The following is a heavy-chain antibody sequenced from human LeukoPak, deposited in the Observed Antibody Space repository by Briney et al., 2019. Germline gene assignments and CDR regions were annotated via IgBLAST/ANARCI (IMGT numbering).Heavy chain of an antibody. D-gene: IGHD2-15*01. J-gene: IGHJ6*02. Sequence: SENLSLTCTVSGGSISSYYWSWIRQPPGKGLEWIGYIYYSGSTNYNPSLKSRVTISVDTSKNQFSLKLSSVTAADTAVYYCARLRNYCSGGSCSRGMDVWGQGTTVTVSS. V-gene: IGHV4-59*01. CDR1: GGSISSYY. CDR2: IYYSGST. CDR3: ARLRNYCSGGSCSRGMDV.